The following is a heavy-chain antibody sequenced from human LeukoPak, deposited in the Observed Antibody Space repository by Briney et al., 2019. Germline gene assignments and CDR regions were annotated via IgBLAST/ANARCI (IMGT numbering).Heavy chain of an antibody. D-gene: IGHD2-21*02. V-gene: IGHV5-51*01. CDR3: ARTYCGGDCYYTYFDY. CDR1: GYSFTTYW. J-gene: IGHJ4*02. Sequence: GESLKISCKGSGYSFTTYWIGCVRQMPGKGLEWMGIIYPGDSDTRYSPSFQGQVTISADKSISTAYLQWSSLKASDTATYYCARTYCGGDCYYTYFDYWGQGTLVTVSS. CDR2: IYPGDSDT.